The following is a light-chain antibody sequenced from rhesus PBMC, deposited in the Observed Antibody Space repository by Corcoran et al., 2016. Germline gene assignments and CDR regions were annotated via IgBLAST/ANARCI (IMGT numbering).Light chain of an antibody. Sequence: EIVMTQSPATLALSPGERATLSFRASQSVRSYLAWYQQKPGQAPRLLIYGASSRATGIPDRFSGSGSGKEFTLTISSLEPEDVGVYFCLQSSSWYSFGKGTKVEIK. CDR1: QSVRSY. CDR2: GAS. J-gene: IGKJ2*01. CDR3: LQSSSWYS. V-gene: IGKV3-24*04.